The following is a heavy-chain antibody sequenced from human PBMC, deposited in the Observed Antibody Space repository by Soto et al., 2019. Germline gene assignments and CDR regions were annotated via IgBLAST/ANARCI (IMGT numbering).Heavy chain of an antibody. J-gene: IGHJ4*02. CDR2: IYYSGST. Sequence: QVKLQESGPGLVKASQTLSLTCTVSGGSISSGDYYWSWIRQAPGKGLEWIGYIYYSGSTYYNPSLKSRVTISTATSKNPFSLKLSSVTAADTAVYYCARAQLVGYYFDSWGQGTLVTVSS. CDR3: ARAQLVGYYFDS. V-gene: IGHV4-30-4*01. D-gene: IGHD2-2*01. CDR1: GGSISSGDYY.